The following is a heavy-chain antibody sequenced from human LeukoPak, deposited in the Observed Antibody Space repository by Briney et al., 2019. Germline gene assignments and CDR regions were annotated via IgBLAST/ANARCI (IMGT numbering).Heavy chain of an antibody. CDR2: ISGGSDSI. D-gene: IGHD1-26*01. J-gene: IGHJ4*02. Sequence: GRSLRLSCAASGFTFSSYGMHWVRQAPGKGLEWVSYISGGSDSIYYADSVKGRFTISRDNAKNSLYLQMNSLRDEDTAVYFCARDRPPVGAIDYWGQGTLVTVSS. V-gene: IGHV3-48*02. CDR1: GFTFSSYG. CDR3: ARDRPPVGAIDY.